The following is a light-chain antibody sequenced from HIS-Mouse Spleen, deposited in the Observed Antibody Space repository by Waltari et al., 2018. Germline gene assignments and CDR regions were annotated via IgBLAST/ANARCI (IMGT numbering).Light chain of an antibody. V-gene: IGLV3-10*01. Sequence: SHELTQPPSVSVSPGQTARITGAGDALPQKYAYWYQQKSGQAPGLVIYEDSKRPSGIPERFSGSSSGTMATLTISGAQVEDEAHYYCYSTDSSGNHRVFGGGTKLTVL. CDR1: ALPQKY. J-gene: IGLJ2*01. CDR3: YSTDSSGNHRV. CDR2: EDS.